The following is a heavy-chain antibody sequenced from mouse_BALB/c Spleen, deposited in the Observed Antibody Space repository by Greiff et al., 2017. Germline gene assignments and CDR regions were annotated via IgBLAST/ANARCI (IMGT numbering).Heavy chain of an antibody. CDR3: ARPYDYDPFAY. CDR2: ISSGGSYT. J-gene: IGHJ3*01. CDR1: GFTFSSYG. Sequence: DVMLVESGGDLVKPGGSLKLSCAASGFTFSSYGMSWVRQTPDKRLEWVATISSGGSYTYYPDSVKGRFTISRDNAKNTLYLQMSSLKSEDTAMYYCARPYDYDPFAYWGQGTLVTVSA. V-gene: IGHV5-6*02. D-gene: IGHD2-4*01.